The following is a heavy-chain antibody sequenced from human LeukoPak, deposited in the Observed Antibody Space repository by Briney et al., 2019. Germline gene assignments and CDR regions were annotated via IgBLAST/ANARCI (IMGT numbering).Heavy chain of an antibody. CDR1: GFTFSSYS. CDR2: ISSSSSTI. CDR3: ARAAAGTSDY. V-gene: IGHV3-48*04. Sequence: GGSLRLSCAASGFTFSSYSMNWVRQAPGKGLEWVSYISSSSSTIYYADSVKGRFTISRDNAKNSLYLQMNSLRAEDTAVYYCARAAAGTSDYWGQGTLVTVSS. D-gene: IGHD6-13*01. J-gene: IGHJ4*02.